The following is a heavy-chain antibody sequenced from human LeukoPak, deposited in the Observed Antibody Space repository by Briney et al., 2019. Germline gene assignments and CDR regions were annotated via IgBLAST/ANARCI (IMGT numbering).Heavy chain of an antibody. CDR1: GFTLSNYG. D-gene: IGHD3-10*01. CDR2: IWYDGTNK. V-gene: IGHV3-33*01. Sequence: GGSLRLSCAASGFTLSNYGMRWVRQAPGKGLEWVAVIWYDGTNKQYVDSVKGRFTISRDNSENTLYLQMNSLRDEDTAVYYCATESSLTGAYFDWWGQGTLVTVSS. J-gene: IGHJ4*02. CDR3: ATESSLTGAYFDW.